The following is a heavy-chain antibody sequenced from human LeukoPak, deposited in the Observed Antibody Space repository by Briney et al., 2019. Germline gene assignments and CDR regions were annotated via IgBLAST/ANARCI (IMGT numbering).Heavy chain of an antibody. CDR1: GGSISSYY. V-gene: IGHV4-59*01. CDR3: ARTTEGGYTYGYFYYYYMDV. CDR2: IYYSGST. J-gene: IGHJ6*03. Sequence: SETLSLTCTVSGGSISSYYWSWIRQPPGKGLEWIGYIYYSGSTNYNPSLKSRVTISVDTSKNQFSLKLTSATAADTAVYYCARTTEGGYTYGYFYYYYMDVWGKGTTVTISS. D-gene: IGHD5-18*01.